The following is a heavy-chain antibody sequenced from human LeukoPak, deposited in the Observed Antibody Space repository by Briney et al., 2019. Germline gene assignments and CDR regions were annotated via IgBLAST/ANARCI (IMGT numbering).Heavy chain of an antibody. V-gene: IGHV1-69*01. CDR3: AREAGWNTYHYGMDV. CDR2: IIPIFGTA. D-gene: IGHD1/OR15-1a*01. J-gene: IGHJ6*04. CDR1: GGTFSSYA. Sequence: SVKVSCKASGGTFSSYAISWVRQAPGQGLEWMGGIIPIFGTANYAQKFQGRVTITADESTSTAYMELSSLRSEDTAVYYCAREAGWNTYHYGMDVWGKGTTVTVSS.